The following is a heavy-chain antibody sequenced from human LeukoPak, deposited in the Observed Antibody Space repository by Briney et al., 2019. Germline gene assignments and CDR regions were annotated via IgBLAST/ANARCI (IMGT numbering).Heavy chain of an antibody. Sequence: GSLILSCAASGFTVSSNYMSWGRQAPGKGLEWVSYISSSGNTIYYADSVKGLFTISRDNAKNSLYLQMNSLRAEDTAVYYCAELGITMIGGVWGKGTTVTISS. D-gene: IGHD3-10*02. CDR3: AELGITMIGGV. CDR2: ISSSGNTI. V-gene: IGHV3-48*04. CDR1: GFTVSSNY. J-gene: IGHJ6*04.